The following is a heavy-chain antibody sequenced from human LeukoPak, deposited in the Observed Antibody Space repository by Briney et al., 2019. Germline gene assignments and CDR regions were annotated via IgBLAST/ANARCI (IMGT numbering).Heavy chain of an antibody. V-gene: IGHV4-39*07. D-gene: IGHD2-21*02. Sequence: SETLSLTCTVSGGSTSSHSYYWSWIRQPPGKGLEWIGEINHSGSTNYNPSLKSRVTISVDTSKNQFSLKLSSVTAADTAVYYCARGLPRWMVTATTRSYYFDYWGQGTLVTVSS. J-gene: IGHJ4*02. CDR3: ARGLPRWMVTATTRSYYFDY. CDR2: INHSGST. CDR1: GGSTSSHSYY.